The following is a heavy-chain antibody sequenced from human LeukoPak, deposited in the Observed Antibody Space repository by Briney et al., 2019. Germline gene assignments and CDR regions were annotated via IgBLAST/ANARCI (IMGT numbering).Heavy chain of an antibody. Sequence: PGGSLRLSCAASGFTLTTYWMHWVRQAPGKGLVWVSRINRDGSSTNYADSVKGRFTISGDYAKNTLYLQMNNLRAEDTAVYYCAREIVGGFNPGAYWGQGTLVTVSS. D-gene: IGHD1-14*01. CDR2: INRDGSST. V-gene: IGHV3-74*01. CDR1: GFTLTTYW. J-gene: IGHJ4*02. CDR3: AREIVGGFNPGAY.